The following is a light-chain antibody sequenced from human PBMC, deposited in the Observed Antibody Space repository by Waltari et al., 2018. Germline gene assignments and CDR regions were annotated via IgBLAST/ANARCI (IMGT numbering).Light chain of an antibody. CDR1: SSDVGSSNS. V-gene: IGLV2-14*03. Sequence: QSALTQPASVSGSPGQSVTISCTGTSSDVGSSNSVSWYQDHPGQGPKVIIYDVSDRPSGVSAGFSGSKSGNTASLTISGLQAEDEADYYCSSESSDKVVLFGGGTKVTVL. J-gene: IGLJ3*02. CDR3: SSESSDKVVL. CDR2: DVS.